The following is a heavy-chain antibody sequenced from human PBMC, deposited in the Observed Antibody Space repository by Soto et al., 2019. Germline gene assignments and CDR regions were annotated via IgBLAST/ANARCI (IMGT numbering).Heavy chain of an antibody. Sequence: PSETLSLTCTVSGGSISSSSYYWGWVRQPPGKGLEWIGSIYYSGSTDYNPSLKSRVTISVDTSKNQFSLKLRSVTAAVTAVYYCINSFGDLYKWFDPWGQGTLVTVSS. CDR1: GGSISSSSYY. V-gene: IGHV4-39*01. D-gene: IGHD3-10*01. J-gene: IGHJ5*02. CDR3: INSFGDLYKWFDP. CDR2: IYYSGST.